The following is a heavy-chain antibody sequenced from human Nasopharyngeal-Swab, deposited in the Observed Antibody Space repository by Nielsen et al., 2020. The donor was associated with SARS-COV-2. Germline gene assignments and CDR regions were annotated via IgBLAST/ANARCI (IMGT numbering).Heavy chain of an antibody. D-gene: IGHD3-22*01. J-gene: IGHJ4*02. CDR1: GFTFSSYA. V-gene: IGHV3-23*01. CDR3: SSSSLFLFSLVISFDY. CDR2: ISGSGGST. Sequence: GESLKISCAASGFTFSSYAMSWVRQAPGKGLEWVSAISGSGGSTYYADSVKGRFTSSRDNSKNTLYLQVNSLRASDTAVYFFSSSSLFLFSLVISFDYWGQGTLVTVSS.